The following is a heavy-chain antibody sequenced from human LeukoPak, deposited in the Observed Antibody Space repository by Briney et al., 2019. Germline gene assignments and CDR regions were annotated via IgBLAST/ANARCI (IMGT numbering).Heavy chain of an antibody. V-gene: IGHV3-30*18. CDR1: GFEFSNYA. CDR3: AKEAWTRGYYYYYYMDV. Sequence: AGGSLRLACAASGFEFSNYAIHWVRQAPGKGLEWVAVISYDGNLKHYGDSVQGRFIISRDNPKNTLYLQMNSLRSEDTAVYYCAKEAWTRGYYYYYYMDVWGKGTTVIVSS. CDR2: ISYDGNLK. J-gene: IGHJ6*03. D-gene: IGHD1-1*01.